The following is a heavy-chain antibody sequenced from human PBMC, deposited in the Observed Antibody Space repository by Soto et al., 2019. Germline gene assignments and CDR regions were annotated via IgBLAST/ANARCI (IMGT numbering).Heavy chain of an antibody. D-gene: IGHD3-10*01. Sequence: GSLRLSCTASDFTFSAYWMHWVRQAPGKGLVWVSRINSDASSTSYADSVQGRFIISRDNAKNTLYLQVDSLRAEDTAVYWCAGSLTINTLDYWGQGALVTVSS. CDR2: INSDASST. J-gene: IGHJ4*02. CDR3: AGSLTINTLDY. CDR1: DFTFSAYW. V-gene: IGHV3-74*01.